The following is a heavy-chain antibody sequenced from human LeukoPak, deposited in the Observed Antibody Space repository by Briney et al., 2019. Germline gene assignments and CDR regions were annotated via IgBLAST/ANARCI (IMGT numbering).Heavy chain of an antibody. CDR3: ARDRGGYSYVMGYFDY. Sequence: PGRSLRLSCAASGFTFSSYAMHWVRQAPGKGLEWVAVISYNGSNKYYADSVKGRFTISRDNSKNTLYLQMNSLRAEDTAVYYCARDRGGYSYVMGYFDYWGQGTLVTASS. J-gene: IGHJ4*02. V-gene: IGHV3-30*04. CDR2: ISYNGSNK. D-gene: IGHD5-18*01. CDR1: GFTFSSYA.